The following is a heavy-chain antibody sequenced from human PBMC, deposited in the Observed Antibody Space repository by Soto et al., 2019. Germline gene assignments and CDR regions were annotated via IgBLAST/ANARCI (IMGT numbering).Heavy chain of an antibody. J-gene: IGHJ6*03. Sequence: GGSLRLSCAASGFTFSSYSMNWVRQAPGKGLEWVSSISSSSSYIYYADSVKGRFTISRDNAKNSLYLQMNSLRAEDAAVYYCASDPTIFGVVIPHYYYMDVWGKGTTVTVSS. V-gene: IGHV3-21*01. D-gene: IGHD3-3*01. CDR2: ISSSSSYI. CDR1: GFTFSSYS. CDR3: ASDPTIFGVVIPHYYYMDV.